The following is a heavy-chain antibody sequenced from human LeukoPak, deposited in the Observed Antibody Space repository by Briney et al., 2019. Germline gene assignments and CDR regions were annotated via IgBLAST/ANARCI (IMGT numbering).Heavy chain of an antibody. J-gene: IGHJ4*02. CDR2: ISGSGGST. V-gene: IGHV3-23*01. Sequence: GGSLRLSCAASGFTFSSYAMSWVRQAPGKGLEWVSAISGSGGSTYYADSVKGRFTISRDNSKNTLYLQMNSLRAEDTAVCYCASYWGSAAVKLWGQGTLVTVSS. D-gene: IGHD7-27*01. CDR3: ASYWGSAAVKL. CDR1: GFTFSSYA.